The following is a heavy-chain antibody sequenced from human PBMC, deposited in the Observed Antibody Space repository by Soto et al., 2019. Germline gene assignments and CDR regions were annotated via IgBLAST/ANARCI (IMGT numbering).Heavy chain of an antibody. J-gene: IGHJ6*04. D-gene: IGHD2-21*01. CDR2: ITPDGGGT. V-gene: IGHV1-2*02. CDR1: GDTFSGYY. CDR3: ASRCSGHYSNGVAI. Sequence: ASVKVSCKAAGDTFSGYYVHWMRQISGQSLERMGWITPDGGGTNYEPKFRDRVTLTRDTSLNTAYMELKGLTSHDTAVYFCASRCSGHYSNGVAIWAKGPTVPVPS.